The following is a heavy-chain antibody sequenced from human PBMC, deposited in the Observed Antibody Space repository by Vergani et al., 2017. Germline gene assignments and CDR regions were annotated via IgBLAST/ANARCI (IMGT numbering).Heavy chain of an antibody. CDR2: IKSDGSIT. J-gene: IGHJ4*02. CDR1: GFSFNSYW. V-gene: IGHV3-74*03. CDR3: ARDPSPYSSSWESFGRY. Sequence: DVHLAESGGGFFQPGGSLRLSCSASGFSFNSYWMHWVRQVPGKGLLWVSRIKSDGSITAYADSVKGRFTISRDNAQNTLYLQMNSLRVEDTGVYYCARDPSPYSSSWESFGRYWGQGTLVTVSS. D-gene: IGHD6-13*01.